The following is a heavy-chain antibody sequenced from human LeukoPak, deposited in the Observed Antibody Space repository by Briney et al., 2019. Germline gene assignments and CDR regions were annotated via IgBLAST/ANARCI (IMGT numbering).Heavy chain of an antibody. Sequence: SETLSLTCTVSGGSISSSSYYWGWIRQPPGKGLEWIGSIYYSGSTYYNPSLKSRVTISVDTSKNQFSLKLSSVTAADTAVYYCARNPSRGYYYYMDVWRKGTTVTVSS. CDR3: ARNPSRGYYYYMDV. J-gene: IGHJ6*03. CDR2: IYYSGST. CDR1: GGSISSSSYY. V-gene: IGHV4-39*01. D-gene: IGHD3-10*01.